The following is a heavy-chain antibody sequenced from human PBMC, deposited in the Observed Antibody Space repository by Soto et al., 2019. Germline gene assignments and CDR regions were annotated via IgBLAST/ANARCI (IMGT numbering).Heavy chain of an antibody. D-gene: IGHD3-3*01. CDR1: GGSISSSEYY. V-gene: IGHV4-39*01. J-gene: IGHJ5*02. CDR2: IYYSGST. CDR3: ARHASAYYVS. Sequence: SETLSLTCTLSGGSISSSEYYLGWIRQPPGKGLEWIGSIYYSGSTYYNPSLKSRVTISIASSKKEFSLKLTSVTAADTALYYCARHASAYYVSWGQGTLVTVPQ.